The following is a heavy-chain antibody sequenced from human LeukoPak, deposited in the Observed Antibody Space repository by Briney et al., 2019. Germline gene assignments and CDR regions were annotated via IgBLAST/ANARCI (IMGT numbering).Heavy chain of an antibody. J-gene: IGHJ4*02. CDR3: ARDRDYGTFDY. CDR1: GSTFSRNG. D-gene: IGHD4-17*01. CDR2: ISVSGTYI. V-gene: IGHV3-21*01. Sequence: GGSLRLSCAASGSTFSRNGMAWVRQAPGKGLEWVSSISVSGTYIYYSDSVKGRFTISRDNAKNSLYLEMNSLRSDDTAIYYCARDRDYGTFDYWGQGTLVTVSS.